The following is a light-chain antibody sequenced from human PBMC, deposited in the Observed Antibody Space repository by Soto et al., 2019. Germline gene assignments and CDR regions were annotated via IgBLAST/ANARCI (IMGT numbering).Light chain of an antibody. CDR2: TVT. CDR3: CSYAGSSSYV. J-gene: IGLJ1*01. Sequence: QSVLTQPRSVSGSPGQSVTISCTGTSSDIGGYNYVSWYQQHPGKAPKLMIYTVTKRPSGVPDRFSGSKSDNTAYLTISGLRADDEADYYCCSYAGSSSYVFGTGTKVTVL. CDR1: SSDIGGYNY. V-gene: IGLV2-11*01.